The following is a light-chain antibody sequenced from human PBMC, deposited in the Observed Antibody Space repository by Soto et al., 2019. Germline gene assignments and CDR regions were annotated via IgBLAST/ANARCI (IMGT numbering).Light chain of an antibody. CDR2: AAS. CDR3: QQSYSTPIT. CDR1: QSISSY. J-gene: IGKJ5*01. V-gene: IGKV1-39*01. Sequence: SVGDRVTITCRASQSISSYLNWYQQKPGKAPKLLIYAASSLQSGVPSRFSGSGSGTDFTLTISSLQPEDFATYYCQQSYSTPITFGQGTRLEIK.